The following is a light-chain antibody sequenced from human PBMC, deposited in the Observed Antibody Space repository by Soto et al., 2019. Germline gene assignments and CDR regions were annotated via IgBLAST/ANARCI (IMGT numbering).Light chain of an antibody. V-gene: IGKV1-5*03. CDR1: QSISTC. J-gene: IGKJ4*01. CDR3: QKYNSYSPLT. Sequence: DIQMTRSPAPLPASVGYRVTVSWRAKQSISTCLAWYQHKPGKAPNVLIYKASRLETGVPSKFSGSGSGTEFTLTISFLHPDDFATYYCQKYNSYSPLTFGRGTKVDI. CDR2: KAS.